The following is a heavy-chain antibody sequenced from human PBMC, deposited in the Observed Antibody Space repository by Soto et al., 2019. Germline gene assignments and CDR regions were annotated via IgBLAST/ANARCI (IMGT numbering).Heavy chain of an antibody. V-gene: IGHV1-69*13. CDR3: ASPLASSGWWPWDY. Sequence: SVKVSCKASGGTFSSYAISWVRQAPGQGLEWMGGIIPIFGTANYAQKFQGRVTITADESTSTAYMELSSLRSEDTAVYYCASPLASSGWWPWDYWGQGTLVPVSS. CDR2: IIPIFGTA. J-gene: IGHJ4*02. D-gene: IGHD6-19*01. CDR1: GGTFSSYA.